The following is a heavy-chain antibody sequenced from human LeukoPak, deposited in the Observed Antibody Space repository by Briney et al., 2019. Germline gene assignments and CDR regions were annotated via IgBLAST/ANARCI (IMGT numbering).Heavy chain of an antibody. CDR1: GYSFTSYW. Sequence: GESLKISCKGSGYSFTSYWIGWVRQMPGKGLEWMGIIYPGDSYTIYSPSFQGQVTISADKSLSTAYLQRNSPKTPDTAPHYCARRPSSSSWSPYFDDWGQGTLVTVSS. V-gene: IGHV5-51*01. J-gene: IGHJ4*02. CDR2: IYPGDSYT. D-gene: IGHD6-13*01. CDR3: ARRPSSSSWSPYFDD.